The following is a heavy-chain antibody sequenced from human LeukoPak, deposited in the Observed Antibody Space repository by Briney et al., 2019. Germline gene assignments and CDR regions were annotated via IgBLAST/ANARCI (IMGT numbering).Heavy chain of an antibody. CDR2: ISYDGSNK. V-gene: IGHV3-30-3*01. J-gene: IGHJ4*02. CDR1: GFTFSSYA. CDR3: ARERWAYDFWSGFDY. Sequence: GGSLRLSCAASGFTFSSYAMHWVRQAPGKGLEWVAVISYDGSNKYYADSVKGRFTISRDNSKNTLYLQMNSLRAEDTAVHYCARERWAYDFWSGFDYWGQGTLVTVSS. D-gene: IGHD3-3*01.